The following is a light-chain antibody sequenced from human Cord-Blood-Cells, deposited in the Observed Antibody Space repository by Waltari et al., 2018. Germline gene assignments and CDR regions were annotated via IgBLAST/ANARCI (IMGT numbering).Light chain of an antibody. J-gene: IGLJ2*01. Sequence: QSALTPPASVSGSPGHSIPISCTGTSSAGGGYNYCPWYQQHPGKAPTLMIYDVSKRPSGVSNRFSGSKSGNTASLTISGLQAEDEADYYCSSYTSSSVVFGGGTKLTVL. CDR3: SSYTSSSVV. V-gene: IGLV2-14*01. CDR1: SSAGGGYNY. CDR2: DVS.